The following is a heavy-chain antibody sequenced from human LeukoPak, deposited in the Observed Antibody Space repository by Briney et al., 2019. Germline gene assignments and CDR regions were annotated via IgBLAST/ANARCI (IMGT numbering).Heavy chain of an antibody. V-gene: IGHV1-69*01. CDR1: EGTFSSYA. CDR3: ARETPVADYYFDY. D-gene: IGHD6-19*01. CDR2: IIPIFGTA. Sequence: SVKVSCKASEGTFSSYAISWVRRAPGQGLEWMGGIIPIFGTANYAQKFQGRVTITADESTSTAYMELSSLRSEDTAVYYCARETPVADYYFDYWGQGTLVTVSS. J-gene: IGHJ4*02.